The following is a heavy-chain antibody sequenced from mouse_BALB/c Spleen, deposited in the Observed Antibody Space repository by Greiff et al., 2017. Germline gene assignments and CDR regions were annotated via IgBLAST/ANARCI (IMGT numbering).Heavy chain of an antibody. CDR2: ISYSGST. J-gene: IGHJ2*01. Sequence: VQLQQSGPGLVKPSQSLSLTCTVTGYSITSDYAWYWIRQFPGNKLEWMGYISYSGSTSYNPSLKSRISITRDTSKNQFFLQLNSVTTEDTATYYCARSYGSSLFDYWGQGTTLTVSS. CDR3: ARSYGSSLFDY. CDR1: GYSITSDYA. D-gene: IGHD1-1*01. V-gene: IGHV3-2*02.